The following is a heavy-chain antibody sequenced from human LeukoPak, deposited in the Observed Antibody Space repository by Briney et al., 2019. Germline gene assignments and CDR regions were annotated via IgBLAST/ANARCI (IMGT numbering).Heavy chain of an antibody. V-gene: IGHV3-11*04. CDR2: ISSSGSTI. CDR3: ASPTLPQNRFDL. J-gene: IGHJ5*02. CDR1: GFTFSDYY. Sequence: PGGSLRLSCAASGFTFSDYYMSWIRQAPGKGLEWVSYISSSGSTIYYADSVKGRFTISRDNAKNSLYLQMNSLRAEDTAVYYCASPTLPQNRFDLWGQGTLVTVSS.